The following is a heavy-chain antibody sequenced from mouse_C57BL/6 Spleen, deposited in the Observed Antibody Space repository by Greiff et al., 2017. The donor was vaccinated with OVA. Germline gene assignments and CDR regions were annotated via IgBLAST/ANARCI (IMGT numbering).Heavy chain of an antibody. CDR3: AVITTVVATGYFDY. J-gene: IGHJ2*01. Sequence: QVQLQQPGAELVRPGTSVKLSCKASGYTFTSYWMHWVKQRPGQGLEWIGVIDPSDSYTNYNQKFKGKATLTVDTSSSTAYMQLSSLTSEDSAVYYCAVITTVVATGYFDYWGQGTTLTVSS. CDR2: IDPSDSYT. D-gene: IGHD1-1*01. CDR1: GYTFTSYW. V-gene: IGHV1-59*01.